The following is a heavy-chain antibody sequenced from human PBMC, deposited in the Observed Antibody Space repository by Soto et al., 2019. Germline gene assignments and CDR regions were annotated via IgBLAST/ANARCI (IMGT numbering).Heavy chain of an antibody. CDR3: ARDKGDVDIVASTPLKTYYYYYMDV. CDR2: IYHSGST. J-gene: IGHJ6*03. V-gene: IGHV4-4*02. Sequence: SETLSLTCAVSSGSISSSNWWSWVRQPPGKGLEWIGEIYHSGSTNYNPSLKSRVTISVDKSKNQFSLKLSSVTAADTAVYYCARDKGDVDIVASTPLKTYYYYYMDVWGKGTTVTVSS. D-gene: IGHD5-12*01. CDR1: SGSISSSNW.